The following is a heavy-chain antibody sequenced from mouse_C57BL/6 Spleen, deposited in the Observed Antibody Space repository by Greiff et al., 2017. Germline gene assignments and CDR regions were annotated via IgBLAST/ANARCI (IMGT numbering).Heavy chain of an antibody. Sequence: DVKLVESEGGLVQPGSSMKLSCTASGFTFSDYYMAWVRQVPEKGLEWVANINYDGSSTYYLDSLKSRFIISRDNAKNILYLQMSSLKSEDTATYYCARDRDDDFDYWGQGTTLTVSS. CDR2: INYDGSST. J-gene: IGHJ2*01. D-gene: IGHD2-12*01. CDR1: GFTFSDYY. CDR3: ARDRDDDFDY. V-gene: IGHV5-16*01.